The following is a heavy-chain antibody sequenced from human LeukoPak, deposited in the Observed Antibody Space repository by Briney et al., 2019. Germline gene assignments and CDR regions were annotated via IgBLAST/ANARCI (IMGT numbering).Heavy chain of an antibody. CDR1: GGSISSYY. CDR3: ARNRDGYNSFDY. J-gene: IGHJ4*02. Sequence: SETLSLTCTVSGGSISSYYWSWIRQPPGKGLEWIGYIYYSGSTNYNPSLKSRVTISVNTSKNQFSLKLSSVTAADTAVYYCARNRDGYNSFDYWGQGTLVTVSS. V-gene: IGHV4-59*08. CDR2: IYYSGST. D-gene: IGHD5-24*01.